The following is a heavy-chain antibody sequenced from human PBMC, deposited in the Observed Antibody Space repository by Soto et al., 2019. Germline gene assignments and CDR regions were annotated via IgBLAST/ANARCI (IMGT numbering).Heavy chain of an antibody. CDR1: GFTFISYA. J-gene: IGHJ6*02. D-gene: IGHD1-26*01. CDR3: VKAPGRYYYGMDV. Sequence: VGSLRLSCSASGFTFISYAMHWVRQAPGKGLEYVSAISSNGGSTYYADSVKGRFTISRDNSKNTLYLQMSSLRAEDTAVYYCVKAPGRYYYGMDVWGQGTAVTVSS. CDR2: ISSNGGST. V-gene: IGHV3-64D*06.